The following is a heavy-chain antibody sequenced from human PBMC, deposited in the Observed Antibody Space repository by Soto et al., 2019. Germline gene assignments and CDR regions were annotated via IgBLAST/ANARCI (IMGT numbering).Heavy chain of an antibody. Sequence: GGSLRLSCAASGFTFSSYSMNWVRQAPGKGLEWVSSISSSSSYIYYADSVKGRFTISRDNAKNSLYLQMNSLRAEDTAVYYCARELGGSGWFGYFQHWGQGTLVTVSS. V-gene: IGHV3-21*01. CDR2: ISSSSSYI. D-gene: IGHD6-19*01. CDR3: ARELGGSGWFGYFQH. CDR1: GFTFSSYS. J-gene: IGHJ1*01.